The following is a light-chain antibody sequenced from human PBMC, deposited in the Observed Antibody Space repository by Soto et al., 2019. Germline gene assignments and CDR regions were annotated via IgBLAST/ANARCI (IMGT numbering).Light chain of an antibody. Sequence: EIGMTQSPAALSVSPGDRATLSCRASQIIGRALAWYQHRPGQAPRLLIYDASTRATGVPATFSGSGSGTEFTLTISSLQSEDFAIYYCQQYHNWPPLTFGGGTKVEIK. CDR1: QIIGRA. CDR3: QQYHNWPPLT. J-gene: IGKJ4*01. V-gene: IGKV3-15*01. CDR2: DAS.